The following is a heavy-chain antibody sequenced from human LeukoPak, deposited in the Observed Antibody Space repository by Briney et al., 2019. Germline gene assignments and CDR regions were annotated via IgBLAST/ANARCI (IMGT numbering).Heavy chain of an antibody. J-gene: IGHJ5*02. V-gene: IGHV4-39*07. CDR3: ARDTSIAAAGTEVGYNWFDP. CDR2: IYYSGST. Sequence: PSETLSLTCTVSGGSISSSSYYWGWIRQPPGKGLEWIGSIYYSGSTYYNPSLKSRVTISVDTSKNQFSLKLSSVTAADTAVYYCARDTSIAAAGTEVGYNWFDPWGQGTLVTVSS. D-gene: IGHD6-13*01. CDR1: GGSISSSSYY.